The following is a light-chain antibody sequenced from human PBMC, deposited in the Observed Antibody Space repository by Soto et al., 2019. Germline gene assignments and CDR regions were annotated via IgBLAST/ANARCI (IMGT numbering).Light chain of an antibody. CDR2: GAF. Sequence: EIVMTQSTVTLSVSPGERATLSCRASQSVNNNLAWYQQKPGQAPSLLIYGAFTRATGIPARFSGTGSGTEFTLTISSLQSEDFALYYCQQYNDWPLTFGQGTKVDIK. CDR3: QQYNDWPLT. CDR1: QSVNNN. J-gene: IGKJ1*01. V-gene: IGKV3-15*01.